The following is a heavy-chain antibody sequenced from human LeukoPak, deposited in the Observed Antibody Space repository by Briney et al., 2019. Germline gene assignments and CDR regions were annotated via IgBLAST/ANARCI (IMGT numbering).Heavy chain of an antibody. CDR3: ARGLGWITPGAPYFDL. V-gene: IGHV3-21*01. Sequence: GGSLRLSCAASGFTFNTQSMNWVRQAPGKGLEWLSAISSSGGHIYYAGSVQGRFTISRDDAKESVYLQLNSLRAEDTAVYYCARGLGWITPGAPYFDLWGHGTLVTVSS. CDR2: ISSSGGHI. CDR1: GFTFNTQS. D-gene: IGHD5-12*01. J-gene: IGHJ4*01.